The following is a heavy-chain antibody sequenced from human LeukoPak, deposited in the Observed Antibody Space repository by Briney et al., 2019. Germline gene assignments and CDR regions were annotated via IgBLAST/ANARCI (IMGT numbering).Heavy chain of an antibody. CDR1: GFTFSSYS. D-gene: IGHD1-26*01. Sequence: GGSLRLSCAASGFTFSSYSMNWVRQAPGKGLEWVSSTSSSSSYIYYADSVKGRFTISRDNAKNSLYLQMNSLRAEDTAVYYCARVSGGSYYDAFDIWGQGTMVTVSS. CDR3: ARVSGGSYYDAFDI. CDR2: TSSSSSYI. V-gene: IGHV3-21*01. J-gene: IGHJ3*02.